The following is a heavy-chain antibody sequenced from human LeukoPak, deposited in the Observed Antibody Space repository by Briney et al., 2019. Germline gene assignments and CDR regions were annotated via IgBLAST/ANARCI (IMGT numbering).Heavy chain of an antibody. D-gene: IGHD6-13*01. V-gene: IGHV4-59*12. CDR3: ARGTGGAAAGAQDFDY. J-gene: IGHJ4*02. CDR1: GGSISSYY. CDR2: IYYSGST. Sequence: SETLSLTCTVSGGSISSYYWSWIRQPPGKGLEWIGYIYYSGSTNYNPSLKSRVTISVDTSKNQFSLKLSSVTAADTAVYYCARGTGGAAAGAQDFDYWGQGTLVTVSS.